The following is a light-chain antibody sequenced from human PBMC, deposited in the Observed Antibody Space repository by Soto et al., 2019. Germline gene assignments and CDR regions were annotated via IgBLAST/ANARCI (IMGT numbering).Light chain of an antibody. Sequence: EIVMTQSPATLSVSPGDRVTLSCRASQSLSSNLAWYQQKPGQAPRLLIYGASTRATDIPARFSGSGSGTEFTLTISSLQSEDFAVYFCQQYNNWPLAFGQGTRLEI. CDR2: GAS. CDR1: QSLSSN. V-gene: IGKV3-15*01. J-gene: IGKJ5*01. CDR3: QQYNNWPLA.